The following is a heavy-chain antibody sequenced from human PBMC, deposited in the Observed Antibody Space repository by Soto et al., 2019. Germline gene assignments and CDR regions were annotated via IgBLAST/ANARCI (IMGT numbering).Heavy chain of an antibody. V-gene: IGHV1-2*02. J-gene: IGHJ6*02. CDR1: GYTFTGYY. CDR3: ARGKTEYSSSYYCYYGMDV. Sequence: ASVKVSCKASGYTFTGYYMHWVRQAPGQGLEWMGWINPNSGGTNYAQKFQGRVTMTRDTSISTAYMELSRLRSDDTAVYYGARGKTEYSSSYYCYYGMDVWGQGTTVTVSS. D-gene: IGHD6-6*01. CDR2: INPNSGGT.